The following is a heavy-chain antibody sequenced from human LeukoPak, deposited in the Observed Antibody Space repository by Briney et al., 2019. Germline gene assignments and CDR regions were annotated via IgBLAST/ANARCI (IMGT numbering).Heavy chain of an antibody. CDR2: FHTSGST. V-gene: IGHV4-61*02. CDR1: GGSISSGNYY. CDR3: ARGPLYYYDSSGSHYANYYYYYMDV. Sequence: SQTLSPTCTVSGGSISSGNYYWSWIRQPAGKGLEWIGRFHTSGSTNYNPSLKSRVTISVDTSKNQFSLKLSSVTAADTAVYYCARGPLYYYDSSGSHYANYYYYYMDVWGKGTTVTISS. J-gene: IGHJ6*03. D-gene: IGHD3-22*01.